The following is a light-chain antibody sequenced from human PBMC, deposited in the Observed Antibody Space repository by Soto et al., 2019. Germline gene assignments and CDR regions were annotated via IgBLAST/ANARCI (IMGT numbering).Light chain of an antibody. CDR2: EVR. V-gene: IGLV2-14*01. CDR3: TSYTGTSTLVV. CDR1: NSDVGKYNY. Sequence: QSALTQPASVSGSPGQSITISCSGTNSDVGKYNYVSWYQRHPGKAPKLLVYEVRGRPSGVSNRFSGSKSGNTDFLTISGLQAEDEADYYCTSYTGTSTLVVFGGGTKVTVL. J-gene: IGLJ2*01.